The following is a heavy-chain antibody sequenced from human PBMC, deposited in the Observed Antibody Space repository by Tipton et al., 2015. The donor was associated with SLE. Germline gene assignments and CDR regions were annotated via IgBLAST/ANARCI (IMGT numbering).Heavy chain of an antibody. J-gene: IGHJ4*02. CDR2: ISSNGGST. Sequence: SLRLSCSASGFTFSSYAMHWVRQAPGKGLEYVSAISSNGGSTYYADSVKGRFTISRDNAKNSLYLQMNSLRAEDTAVYYCARMVEWEQTFDYWGQGTLVTVSS. V-gene: IGHV3-64*04. D-gene: IGHD1-26*01. CDR1: GFTFSSYA. CDR3: ARMVEWEQTFDY.